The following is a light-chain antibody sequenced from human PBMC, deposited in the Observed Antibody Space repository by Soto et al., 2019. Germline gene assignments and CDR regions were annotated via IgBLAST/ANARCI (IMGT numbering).Light chain of an antibody. V-gene: IGKV3-11*01. CDR2: DAS. CDR3: QQRSNWPPIT. J-gene: IGKJ5*01. Sequence: EIVMTQSPATLSVSAGERATLSCRARQSVRSNLAWYQQKPGQAPRLLIYDASTRATGIPARFSGSGSGTDFTLTISSLEPEDFAVYYCQQRSNWPPITFGQGTRLEIK. CDR1: QSVRSN.